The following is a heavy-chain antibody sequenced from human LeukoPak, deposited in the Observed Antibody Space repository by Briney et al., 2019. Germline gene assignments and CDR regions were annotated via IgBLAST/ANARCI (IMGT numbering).Heavy chain of an antibody. Sequence: GRSLRLSCAASGFTFDDYAMHWVRHAPGKGLEWVSGISWNSGSIGYADSVKGRFTISRDNAKNSLYLQMNSLRAEDTALYYCANFNDQVTTLEPSVSDWYFDLWGRGTLVTVSS. CDR3: ANFNDQVTTLEPSVSDWYFDL. J-gene: IGHJ2*01. D-gene: IGHD4-17*01. CDR1: GFTFDDYA. V-gene: IGHV3-9*01. CDR2: ISWNSGSI.